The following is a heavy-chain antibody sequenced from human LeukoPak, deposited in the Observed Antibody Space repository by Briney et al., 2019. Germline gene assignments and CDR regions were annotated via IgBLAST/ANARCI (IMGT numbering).Heavy chain of an antibody. J-gene: IGHJ4*02. CDR2: IKQDGSQE. Sequence: GGSLRLSCAASRFTLSTYWMSWVRQAPGKGLEWVAHIKQDGSQEYYVDSVKGRFTISRDSAKNTLYLQMNSLRAEDTAVYYCAKRRVNRAGTSDYWGQGTLVTVSS. D-gene: IGHD6-19*01. CDR3: AKRRVNRAGTSDY. V-gene: IGHV3-7*01. CDR1: RFTLSTYW.